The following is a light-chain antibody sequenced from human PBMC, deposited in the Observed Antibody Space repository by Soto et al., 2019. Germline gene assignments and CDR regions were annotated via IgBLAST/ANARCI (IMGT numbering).Light chain of an antibody. V-gene: IGLV2-14*01. CDR3: SSHSSSSAYYV. J-gene: IGLJ1*01. CDR1: SSDIGYYDY. CDR2: EVN. Sequence: QSALTQPASVSGSPGQSITISCTGTSSDIGYYDYVSWYQHHAGKAPKLIIYEVNSRPSGVSNRFSGSKSVNTASLTISGLQAEVEADYFCSSHSSSSAYYVFGTGTKLNVL.